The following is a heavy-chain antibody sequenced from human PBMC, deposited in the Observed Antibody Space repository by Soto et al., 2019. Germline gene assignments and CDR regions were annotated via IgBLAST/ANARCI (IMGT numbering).Heavy chain of an antibody. Sequence: ASVKVSCKASGDTFSSYAISWVRQAPGQGLEWMGGIIPIFGTANYAQKFQGRVTITADKSTSTAYMELSSLRSEDTAVYYCAREIVVVPAAPNWFDPWGQGTLVTVS. CDR2: IIPIFGTA. CDR3: AREIVVVPAAPNWFDP. D-gene: IGHD2-2*01. CDR1: GDTFSSYA. V-gene: IGHV1-69*06. J-gene: IGHJ5*02.